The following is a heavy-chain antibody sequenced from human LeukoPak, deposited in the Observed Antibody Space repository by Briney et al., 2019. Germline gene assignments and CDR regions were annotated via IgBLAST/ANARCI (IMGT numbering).Heavy chain of an antibody. J-gene: IGHJ4*02. CDR1: GFTFSSYA. V-gene: IGHV3-30*04. CDR2: ISYDGSNK. CDR3: ASGWSGGQSSTYYYDSSGYSGLGY. Sequence: GGSLRLSCAASGFTFSSYAMHWVRQAPGKGLEWVAVISYDGSNKYYADSVKGRFTISRDNSKNTLYLQMNSLRAEDTAVYYCASGWSGGQSSTYYYDSSGYSGLGYWGQGTLVTVSS. D-gene: IGHD3-22*01.